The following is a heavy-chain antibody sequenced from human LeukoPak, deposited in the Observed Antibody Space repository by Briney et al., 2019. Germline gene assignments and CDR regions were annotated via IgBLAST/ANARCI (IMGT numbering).Heavy chain of an antibody. D-gene: IGHD2/OR15-2a*01. CDR1: EFTFNRYW. V-gene: IGHV3-74*01. CDR3: ARGRGTLYMFDY. CDR2: INSDGSST. J-gene: IGHJ4*02. Sequence: GGSLRLSCAASEFTFNRYWMHWVGQVPGKGLVWVSRINSDGSSTTYADSVKGRFTISRDNGRNTLYLQMNSLSAEDTAVYYCARGRGTLYMFDYWGQGTLVTVSS.